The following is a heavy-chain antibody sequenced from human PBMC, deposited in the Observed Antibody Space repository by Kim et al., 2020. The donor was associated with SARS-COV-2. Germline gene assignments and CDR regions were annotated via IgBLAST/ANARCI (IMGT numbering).Heavy chain of an antibody. D-gene: IGHD5-12*01. CDR1: EGSFRNYG. Sequence: SVKVSCKASEGSFRNYGIFWVRQAPGQGLEWMGGTVPLFGTANYPQKFQGRVTITADESTSTSYMELTSLRSEDTAVYYCARGLRRSGDEHWGQGTLITVSS. V-gene: IGHV1-69*13. CDR3: ARGLRRSGDEH. J-gene: IGHJ1*01. CDR2: TVPLFGTA.